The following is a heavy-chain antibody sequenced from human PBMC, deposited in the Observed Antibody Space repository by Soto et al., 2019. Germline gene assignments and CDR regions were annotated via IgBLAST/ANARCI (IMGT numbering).Heavy chain of an antibody. Sequence: EVQLVASGGGLVKPGRSLRLSCTASGITFGDNAMTWFRQAPGKGLEWVGFITSRRYGATPQYAASVKGRFTISRDDSNSIAYLQMNSLRTEDTAVYYCSRLGRATRPEQAFDIWGRGTMVTVSS. J-gene: IGHJ3*02. CDR1: GITFGDNA. D-gene: IGHD5-12*01. CDR3: SRLGRATRPEQAFDI. V-gene: IGHV3-49*05. CDR2: ITSRRYGATP.